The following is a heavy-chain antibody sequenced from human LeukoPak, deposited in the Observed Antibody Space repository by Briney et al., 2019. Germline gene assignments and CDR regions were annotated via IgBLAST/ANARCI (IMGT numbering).Heavy chain of an antibody. CDR2: ISWNSGSI. CDR3: AKDRAIAAAGNLGD. CDR1: GFTFSSYG. Sequence: GGSLRLSCAASGFTFSSYGMSWVRQAPGKGLEWVSGISWNSGSIGYADSVKGRFTISRDNAKNSLYLQMNSLRAEDTALYYCAKDRAIAAAGNLGDWGQGTLVTVSS. V-gene: IGHV3-9*01. D-gene: IGHD6-13*01. J-gene: IGHJ4*02.